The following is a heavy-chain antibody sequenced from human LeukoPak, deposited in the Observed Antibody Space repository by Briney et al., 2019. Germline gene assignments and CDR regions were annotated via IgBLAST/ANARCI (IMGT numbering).Heavy chain of an antibody. CDR3: TTDPIAVAGTSFDI. Sequence: GGSLRLSCAASGFTFSNAWMSWVRQAPGKGLEWVGRIKSKTDGGTTDYAAPVKGGFTISRDDSKNTLYLQMNSLKTEDTAVYYCTTDPIAVAGTSFDIWGQGTMVTVSS. CDR1: GFTFSNAW. D-gene: IGHD6-19*01. J-gene: IGHJ3*02. V-gene: IGHV3-15*01. CDR2: IKSKTDGGTT.